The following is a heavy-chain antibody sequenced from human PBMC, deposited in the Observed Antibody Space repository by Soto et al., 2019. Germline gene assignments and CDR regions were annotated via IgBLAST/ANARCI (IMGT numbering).Heavy chain of an antibody. Sequence: SETLSLTCSVSGDSITTNVYYWGWIRHPPGKGLQWIGNVYWTGSTFSHPSLTSRVFISVDTSKNEFSLRLTSVTAADTAVYYCARSHYTYGLLIDYWGPGPMVTVYS. CDR3: ARSHYTYGLLIDY. V-gene: IGHV4-39*01. J-gene: IGHJ4*02. CDR2: VYWTGST. CDR1: GDSITTNVYY. D-gene: IGHD2-8*01.